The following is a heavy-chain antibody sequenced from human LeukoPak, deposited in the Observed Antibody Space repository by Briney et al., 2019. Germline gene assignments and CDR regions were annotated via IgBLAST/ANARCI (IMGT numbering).Heavy chain of an antibody. Sequence: PGGSLRLSCAASGFTFSSYNMHWVRLAPGKGLEWASSISSGSDYIYYTDSVKGRFTISRENTKNSLYLQMNNLRAEDTAVYYCVRSSSGWYLNPWGQGTLVTVSS. D-gene: IGHD6-19*01. V-gene: IGHV3-21*01. J-gene: IGHJ5*02. CDR3: VRSSSGWYLNP. CDR1: GFTFSSYN. CDR2: ISSGSDYI.